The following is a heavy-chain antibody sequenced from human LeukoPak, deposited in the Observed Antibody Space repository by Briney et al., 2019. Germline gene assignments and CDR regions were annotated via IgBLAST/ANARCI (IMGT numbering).Heavy chain of an antibody. D-gene: IGHD3-22*01. CDR1: GYTLTELS. CDR3: ARFSESKYYYDSSGYSESDLDY. CDR2: FDPEDGET. J-gene: IGHJ4*02. V-gene: IGHV1-24*01. Sequence: ASVKVSCKVSGYTLTELSMHWVRQAPGKGLEWMGGFDPEDGETIYAQKFQGRVTMTEDTSTDTAYMELSSLRSDDTAVYYCARFSESKYYYDSSGYSESDLDYWGQGTLVTVSS.